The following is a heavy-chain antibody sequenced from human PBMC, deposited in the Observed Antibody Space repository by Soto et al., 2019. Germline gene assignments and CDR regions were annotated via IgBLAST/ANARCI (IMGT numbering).Heavy chain of an antibody. J-gene: IGHJ4*02. Sequence: QVQLVQSGAEVKKPGASVKVSCKASGYTFTSYAMHWVRQAPGQRLEWMGWINAGNGNTKYSQKFQGRVTITRDTAASTGYRVLASLRSEDTAVYYCAREIAAVWIDNWGQGPLVTVS. D-gene: IGHD6-6*01. V-gene: IGHV1-3*01. CDR1: GYTFTSYA. CDR3: AREIAAVWIDN. CDR2: INAGNGNT.